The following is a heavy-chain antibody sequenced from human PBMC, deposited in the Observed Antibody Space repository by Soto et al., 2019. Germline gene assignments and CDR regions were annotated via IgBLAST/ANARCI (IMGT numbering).Heavy chain of an antibody. CDR2: VNSDGTTT. V-gene: IGHV3-74*01. D-gene: IGHD2-15*01. CDR3: VRWPEY. Sequence: EVQLVESGGGLVQPGGSLRLSCAASGFTFRRDWMHWVREAPGKGLVWVSRVNSDGTTTNYADSVKGRFTSSRDNARSTLYLQMNTLRVEDTAVYFCVRWPEYWGQGTLVTVSS. J-gene: IGHJ4*01. CDR1: GFTFRRDW.